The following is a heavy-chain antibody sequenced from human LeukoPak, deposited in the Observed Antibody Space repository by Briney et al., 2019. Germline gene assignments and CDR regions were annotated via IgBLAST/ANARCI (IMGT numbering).Heavy chain of an antibody. V-gene: IGHV3-7*03. CDR2: IKLDGSEK. CDR1: GFTFRKYW. J-gene: IGHJ4*02. D-gene: IGHD3-3*01. CDR3: ARDQDETWSRRGKFDS. Sequence: PGGSLRLSCVASGFTFRKYWMSWVRQAPGKGLEWVANIKLDGSEKNYVDSVKGRFTISRDSTKNSLYLQMNSLRVEDTAVFYCARDQDETWSRRGKFDSWGQGTLVIVSS.